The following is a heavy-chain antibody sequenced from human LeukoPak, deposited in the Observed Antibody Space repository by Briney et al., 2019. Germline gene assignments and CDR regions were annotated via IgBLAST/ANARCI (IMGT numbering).Heavy chain of an antibody. J-gene: IGHJ1*01. Sequence: GGSLRLSCAASGFTFSSYAMSWVRQAPGKGLEWVSGISDSGDGTYYAESVKGRFTISRDNSKNTLYLQMNSLRAEDTAVYYCAKRPRKLQGTHFQHWGQGTLVTVSS. D-gene: IGHD1-14*01. CDR3: AKRPRKLQGTHFQH. CDR1: GFTFSSYA. CDR2: ISDSGDGT. V-gene: IGHV3-23*01.